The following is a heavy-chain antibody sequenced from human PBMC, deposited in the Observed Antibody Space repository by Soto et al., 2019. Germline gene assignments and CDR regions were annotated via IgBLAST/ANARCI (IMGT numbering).Heavy chain of an antibody. Sequence: SETLSLTCAVSGFFISSGNYLGWILKPPGKGLEWIGSIFHGGNTYDNPSLKSRVTISVDMSKNQFSLKLNSVTAADTAVYYGARARWYDAFDVWGQGTVVTVSS. CDR3: ARARWYDAFDV. CDR2: IFHGGNT. V-gene: IGHV4-38-2*01. J-gene: IGHJ3*01. CDR1: GFFISSGNY. D-gene: IGHD2-15*01.